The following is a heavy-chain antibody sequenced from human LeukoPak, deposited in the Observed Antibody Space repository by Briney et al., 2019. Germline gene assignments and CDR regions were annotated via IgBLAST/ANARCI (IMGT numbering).Heavy chain of an antibody. D-gene: IGHD3-16*02. V-gene: IGHV3-23*01. CDR3: AKDALGQYRPYYFDS. Sequence: GGPLSLPCAPSGFPFRRFPVSGARRAPGRGRGGFSPLSGSGERTYYADYVKGRFTVSRDNSKNTLILQLNSLRAEDTAVYYCAKDALGQYRPYYFDSWGKGTLVTVSS. J-gene: IGHJ4*02. CDR2: LSGSGERT. CDR1: GFPFRRFP.